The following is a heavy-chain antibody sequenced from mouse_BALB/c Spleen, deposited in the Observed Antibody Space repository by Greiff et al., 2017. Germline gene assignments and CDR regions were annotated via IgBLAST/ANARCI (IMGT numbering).Heavy chain of an antibody. CDR1: GYAFSSYW. D-gene: IGHD1-1*01. CDR2: IYPGDGDT. J-gene: IGHJ3*01. Sequence: VKLQESGAELVRPGSSVKISCKASGYAFSSYWMNWVKQRPGQGLEWIGQIYPGDGDTNYNGKFKGKATLTADKSSSTAYMQLSSLTSEDSAVYFCASFYYGSSYWFAYWGQGTLVTVSA. V-gene: IGHV1-80*01. CDR3: ASFYYGSSYWFAY.